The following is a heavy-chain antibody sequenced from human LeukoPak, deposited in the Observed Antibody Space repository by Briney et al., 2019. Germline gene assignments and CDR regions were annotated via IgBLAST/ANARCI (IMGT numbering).Heavy chain of an antibody. CDR2: ISPGGEIL. CDR1: GFSFSSHG. CDR3: AKDDGWLYYNH. V-gene: IGHV3-23*01. Sequence: GGSLRLSCAASGFSFSSHGMNWVRQAPGKGLEWVSGISPGGEILYYADSVKGRFTISRDNSQGTVSLQMHSLRDEDTVTYYCAKDDGWLYYNHWGQGTLVTVSS. J-gene: IGHJ4*02. D-gene: IGHD3-22*01.